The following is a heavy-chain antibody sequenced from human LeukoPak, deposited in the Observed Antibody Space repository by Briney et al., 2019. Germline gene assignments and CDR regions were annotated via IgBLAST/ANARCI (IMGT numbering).Heavy chain of an antibody. CDR3: ARGYNWNYYYYYMDV. V-gene: IGHV4-39*07. CDR1: GGSISGSSYY. D-gene: IGHD1-20*01. CDR2: IYYSGST. J-gene: IGHJ6*03. Sequence: SETLSLTCTVSGGSISGSSYYWGWIRQPPGKGLEWIGSIYYSGSTYYNPSLKSRVTISVDTSKNQFSLKLSSVTAADTAVYYCARGYNWNYYYYYMDVWGKGTTVTVSS.